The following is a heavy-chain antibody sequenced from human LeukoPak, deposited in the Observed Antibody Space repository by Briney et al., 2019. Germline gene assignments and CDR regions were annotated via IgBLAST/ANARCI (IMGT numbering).Heavy chain of an antibody. CDR2: ISAYNGNT. D-gene: IGHD4-17*01. CDR1: GYTFTGYY. V-gene: IGHV1-18*04. Sequence: GASVKVSCKASGYTFTGYYIHWVRQAPGQGLEWMGWISAYNGNTNYAQKLQGRVTMTTDTSTSTAYMELRSLRSDDTAVYYCARKDYGLEDYWGQGTLVTVSS. J-gene: IGHJ4*02. CDR3: ARKDYGLEDY.